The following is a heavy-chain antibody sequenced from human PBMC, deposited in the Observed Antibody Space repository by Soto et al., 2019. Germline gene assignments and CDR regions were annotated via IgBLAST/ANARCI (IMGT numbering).Heavy chain of an antibody. V-gene: IGHV3-64D*08. CDR2: ISSNGGST. CDR3: VKDSAGLPPILDY. D-gene: IGHD2-15*01. J-gene: IGHJ4*02. Sequence: GGSLRLSCSASGFTFSSYAMHWVRQAPGKGLEYVSAISSNGGSTYYADSVKGRFTISRDNSKNTLYLQMSSLRAEDTAVYYCVKDSAGLPPILDYWGQGTLVTVSS. CDR1: GFTFSSYA.